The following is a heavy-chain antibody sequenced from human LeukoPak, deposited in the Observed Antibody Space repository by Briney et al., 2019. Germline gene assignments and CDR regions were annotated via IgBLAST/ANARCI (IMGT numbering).Heavy chain of an antibody. CDR3: ARVYGMVRGVRMDV. D-gene: IGHD3-10*01. J-gene: IGHJ6*02. Sequence: GGSLRLSCAASGFTFSSYWMSWVRQAPGKGLEWVANIKQDGSEKYYVDSAKGRFTISRDNAKNSLYLQMNSLRAEDTAVYYCARVYGMVRGVRMDVWGQGTTVTVSS. CDR2: IKQDGSEK. CDR1: GFTFSSYW. V-gene: IGHV3-7*01.